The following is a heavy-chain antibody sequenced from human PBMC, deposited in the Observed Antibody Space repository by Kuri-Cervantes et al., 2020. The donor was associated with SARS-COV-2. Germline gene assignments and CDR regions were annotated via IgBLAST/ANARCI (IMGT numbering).Heavy chain of an antibody. V-gene: IGHV3-20*04. D-gene: IGHD6-19*01. CDR2: INWNGGST. J-gene: IGHJ4*02. Sequence: GESLKISCAASGFTFSNAWMSWVRQAPGKGLEWVSRINWNGGSTGYADSVKGRFTISRDNAKNSLYLQMNNLRAVDTALYFCARDPTGVAGVGRFFDYWGQGALVIVSS. CDR3: ARDPTGVAGVGRFFDY. CDR1: GFTFSNAW.